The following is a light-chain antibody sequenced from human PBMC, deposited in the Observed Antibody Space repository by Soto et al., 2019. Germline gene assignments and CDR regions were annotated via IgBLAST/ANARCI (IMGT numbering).Light chain of an antibody. J-gene: IGKJ1*01. CDR1: QTVTNDY. CDR2: GAS. Sequence: EVVLTQSPGTLSLSPGERVTLSCRASQTVTNDYLAWYQQKPGQAPRLLIYGASSRATGIPDRFSGSGSGTGFTLTISRLEPEDFAVYYCQQYGSSPRTFGQGTKVDIK. CDR3: QQYGSSPRT. V-gene: IGKV3-20*01.